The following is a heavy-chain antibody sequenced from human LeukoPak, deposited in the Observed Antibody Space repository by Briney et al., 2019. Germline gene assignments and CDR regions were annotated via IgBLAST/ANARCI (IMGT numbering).Heavy chain of an antibody. CDR1: RLTPTTIC. V-gene: IGHV3-23*01. J-gene: IGHJ6*02. Sequence: GRSLTLACPVDRLTPTTICMRCDRQAHGKGLEWVSSISGSGSHTYYRDFGKGRLRISRHQSKNTLYLQMNSLRAEDTAVYFCARFDILTGFDYYYGVDVWGQGTTVTVSS. CDR3: ARFDILTGFDYYYGVDV. D-gene: IGHD3-9*01. CDR2: ISGSGSHT.